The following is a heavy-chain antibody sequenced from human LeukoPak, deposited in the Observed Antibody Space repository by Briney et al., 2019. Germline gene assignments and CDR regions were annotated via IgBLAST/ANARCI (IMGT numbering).Heavy chain of an antibody. CDR3: ARAELGIYYFDY. Sequence: ASVKVSCKAPGYTFTSYGISWVRQAPGQGLEWMGWISAYNGNTNYAQKLQGRVTMTTDTSTSTAYMELRSLRSDDTAVYYCARAELGIYYFDYWGQGTLVTVSS. CDR2: ISAYNGNT. CDR1: GYTFTSYG. D-gene: IGHD7-27*01. V-gene: IGHV1-18*01. J-gene: IGHJ4*02.